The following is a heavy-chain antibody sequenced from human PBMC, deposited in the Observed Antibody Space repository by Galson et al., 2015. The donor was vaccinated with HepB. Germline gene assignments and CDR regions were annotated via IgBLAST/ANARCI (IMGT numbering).Heavy chain of an antibody. J-gene: IGHJ2*01. D-gene: IGHD4-17*01. V-gene: IGHV1-18*04. CDR2: ISVYHSIT. CDR1: GYSFTTYG. Sequence: VKVSCKASGYSFTTYGISWVRQAPGQGLEWMGWISVYHSITHYAQNLQGRVTMTTDRATDTAYMELKGLTTNDTAMYYCSREAPSGEKYFGLCGRGTLVTVSS. CDR3: SREAPSGEKYFGL.